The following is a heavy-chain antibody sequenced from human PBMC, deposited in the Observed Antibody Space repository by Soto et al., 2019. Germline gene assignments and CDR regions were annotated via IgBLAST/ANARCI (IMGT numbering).Heavy chain of an antibody. CDR3: ARRVSSGWDDAFDI. Sequence: ASVKVSCKASGYTFTSYAMHWVRQATGQGLEWMGWISAYNGNTNYAQKLQGRVTMTTDTSTSTAYMELRSLRSDDTAVYYCARRVSSGWDDAFDIWGQGTMVTVSS. J-gene: IGHJ3*02. CDR1: GYTFTSYA. D-gene: IGHD6-19*01. V-gene: IGHV1-18*01. CDR2: ISAYNGNT.